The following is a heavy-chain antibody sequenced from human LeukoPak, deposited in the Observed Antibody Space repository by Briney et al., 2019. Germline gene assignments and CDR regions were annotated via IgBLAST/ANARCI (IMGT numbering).Heavy chain of an antibody. CDR1: GAPTASHY. CDR2: MFDTVST. CDR3: ATIKRGSTYGYFDF. V-gene: IGHV4-59*11. Sequence: SETLSLTCTVSGAPTASHYWTWLRQPPGKELEWIAYMFDTVSTKSNPSLKSRLTLSVDTSKKQLSLRLSSVTAADTAVYYCATIKRGSTYGYFDFWGQGIKVTVSS. D-gene: IGHD5-18*01. J-gene: IGHJ4*02.